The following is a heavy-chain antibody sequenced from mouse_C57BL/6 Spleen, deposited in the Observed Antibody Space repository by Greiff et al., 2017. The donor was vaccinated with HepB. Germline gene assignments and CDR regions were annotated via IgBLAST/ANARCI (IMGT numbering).Heavy chain of an antibody. Sequence: EVKLMESGEGLVKPGGSLKLSCAASGFTFSSYAMPWVRQTPEKRLEWVAYISSGGDYIYYADAVKGRFTISRDNARNTLYLQMSSLKSEDTAMYYCTIINTVGDFDYWGQGTTLTVSS. J-gene: IGHJ2*01. CDR2: ISSGGDYI. CDR1: GFTFSSYA. CDR3: TIINTVGDFDY. D-gene: IGHD1-1*01. V-gene: IGHV5-9-1*02.